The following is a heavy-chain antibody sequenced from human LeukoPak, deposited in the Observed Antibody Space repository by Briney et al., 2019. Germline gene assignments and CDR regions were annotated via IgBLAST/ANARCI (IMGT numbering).Heavy chain of an antibody. CDR3: ARESGNGYVDV. CDR1: GFIFSDYN. V-gene: IGHV3-48*04. D-gene: IGHD1-26*01. Sequence: GGSLRLSCEASGFIFSDYNMNWVRQAPGKGLEWLSFIDSSSSTIYYADSVKGRFTISRDNAKNSLYLQMNSLRAEDTAVYYCARESGNGYVDVWGRGTTVTVSS. CDR2: IDSSSSTI. J-gene: IGHJ6*02.